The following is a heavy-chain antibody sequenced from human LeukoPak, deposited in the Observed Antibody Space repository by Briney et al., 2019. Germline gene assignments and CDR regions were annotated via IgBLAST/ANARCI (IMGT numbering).Heavy chain of an antibody. CDR1: GGSFSGYY. CDR3: ARHAHDSSGYPTLEIDY. J-gene: IGHJ4*02. CDR2: INHSGST. V-gene: IGHV4-34*01. D-gene: IGHD3-22*01. Sequence: PSETLSLTCAVYGGSFSGYYWSWIRQPPGKGLEWIGEINHSGSTNYNPSLKSRVTISVDTSKNQFSLKLGSVTAADTAVYYCARHAHDSSGYPTLEIDYWGQGTLVTVSS.